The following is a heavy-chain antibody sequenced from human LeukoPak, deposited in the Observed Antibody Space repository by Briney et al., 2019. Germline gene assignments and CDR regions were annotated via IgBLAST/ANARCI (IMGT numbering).Heavy chain of an antibody. D-gene: IGHD3-10*01. CDR1: GGSIGSYY. CDR2: MHSSGST. Sequence: SETLSLTCTVSGGSIGSYYWSWIRQPAGKGLEWIGRMHSSGSTNYNPSIKSRVTMSLDTSKNQFSLKVDSVTAADTAMYYCAREAVHYGSGSHDYWGQGTLVAVSS. V-gene: IGHV4-4*07. CDR3: AREAVHYGSGSHDY. J-gene: IGHJ4*02.